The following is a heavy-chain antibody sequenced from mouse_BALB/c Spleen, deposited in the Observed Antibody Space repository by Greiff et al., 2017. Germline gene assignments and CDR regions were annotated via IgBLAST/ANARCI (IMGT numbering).Heavy chain of an antibody. CDR2: INSDGGST. J-gene: IGHJ4*01. CDR3: ASYGYDYAMDY. Sequence: DVKLVESGGGLVQPGESLKLSCESNEYEFPSHDMSWVRKTPEKRLELVAAINSDGGSTYYPDTMERRFIISRDNTKKTLYLQMSSLRSEDTALYYCASYGYDYAMDYWGQGTSVTVSS. CDR1: EYEFPSHD. V-gene: IGHV5-2*01. D-gene: IGHD1-2*01.